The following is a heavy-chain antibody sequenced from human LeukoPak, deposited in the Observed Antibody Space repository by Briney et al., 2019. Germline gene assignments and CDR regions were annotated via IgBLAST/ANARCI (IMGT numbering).Heavy chain of an antibody. CDR1: GFTFTGYS. V-gene: IGHV3-23*01. Sequence: HAGGSLRLSCAASGFTFTGYSMNWVRQAPGKGLEWVSAISGSGGSTYYADFVKGRFTISRDNAKNSLYLQMNSLRAEDTAVYYCARDFSDHSSGWSGGIYYFDYWGQGTLVTVSS. CDR3: ARDFSDHSSGWSGGIYYFDY. J-gene: IGHJ4*02. D-gene: IGHD6-19*01. CDR2: ISGSGGST.